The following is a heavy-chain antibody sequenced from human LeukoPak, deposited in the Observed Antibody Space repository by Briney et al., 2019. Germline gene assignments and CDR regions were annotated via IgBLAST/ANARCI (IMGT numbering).Heavy chain of an antibody. CDR3: ARGGTGVDY. V-gene: IGHV4-59*01. J-gene: IGHJ4*02. CDR2: IYYSGST. Sequence: PSETLSLTCTVSGGSISSYYWSWIRQPPGKGLEWIGYIYYSGSTTYTPSLKSRVTISVDTSKNQFSLKLSSVTAADTAVYYCARGGTGVDYWGQGTLVTVSS. CDR1: GGSISSYY.